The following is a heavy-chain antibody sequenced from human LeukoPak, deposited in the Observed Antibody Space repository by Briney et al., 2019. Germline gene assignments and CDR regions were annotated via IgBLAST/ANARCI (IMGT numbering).Heavy chain of an antibody. V-gene: IGHV3-48*03. Sequence: GGSLRLSCSAAGFTFSSYEMNWVRQAPGKGLEWVSYISSSGSTKYYADSVKGRFTISRDNAENSLYLQMNSLRAEDTAVYYCARKDSRMWYYDYWGQGTLVTVSS. D-gene: IGHD6-13*01. CDR2: ISSSGSTK. CDR3: ARKDSRMWYYDY. CDR1: GFTFSSYE. J-gene: IGHJ4*02.